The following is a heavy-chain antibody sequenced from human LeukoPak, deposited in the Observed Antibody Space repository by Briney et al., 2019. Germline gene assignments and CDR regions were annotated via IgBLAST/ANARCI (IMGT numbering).Heavy chain of an antibody. J-gene: IGHJ4*02. CDR3: ARTYYYDSSGPLLTGYYFDY. CDR2: ISGSGGST. V-gene: IGHV3-23*01. CDR1: GFTFSSYA. Sequence: GGSLRLSCAASGFTFSSYAMSWVPQAPGKGLEWVSAISGSGGSTYYADSVKGRFTISRDNSKNTLYLQMNSLRAEDTAVYYCARTYYYDSSGPLLTGYYFDYGGQGTLVTVSS. D-gene: IGHD3-22*01.